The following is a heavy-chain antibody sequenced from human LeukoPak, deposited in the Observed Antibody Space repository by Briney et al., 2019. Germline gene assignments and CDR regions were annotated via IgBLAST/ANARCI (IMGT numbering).Heavy chain of an antibody. V-gene: IGHV1-18*01. D-gene: IGHD6-13*01. J-gene: IGHJ4*02. Sequence: ASVKVSRKASGYTFTSYGISWVRQAPGQGLEWMGWISAYNGNTNYAQKLQGRVTMTTDTSTSTAYMELRGLRSDDTAVYYCARVVAAAGHFDYWGQGTLVTVSS. CDR2: ISAYNGNT. CDR3: ARVVAAAGHFDY. CDR1: GYTFTSYG.